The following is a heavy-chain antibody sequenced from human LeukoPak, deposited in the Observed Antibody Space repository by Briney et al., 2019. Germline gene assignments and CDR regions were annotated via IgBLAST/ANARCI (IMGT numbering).Heavy chain of an antibody. CDR2: ISGRGVST. V-gene: IGHV3-23*01. D-gene: IGHD5-24*01. CDR1: GFTFSSYV. J-gene: IGHJ3*01. CDR3: AKDIQLST. Sequence: GGSLRLSCAASGFTFSSYVMNWVRQAPGKGLEWVSAISGRGVSTSYADSVKGRFTISRDNSKNTLSLQTNSLRVEDTAIYYCAKDIQLSTWGLGTMVTVSS.